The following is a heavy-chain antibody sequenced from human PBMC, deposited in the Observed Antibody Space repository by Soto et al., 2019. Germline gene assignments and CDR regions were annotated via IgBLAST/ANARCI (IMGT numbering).Heavy chain of an antibody. J-gene: IGHJ6*02. Sequence: GGSLRLSCAASGFTFSSYDMHWVRQATGKGLEWVSAIGTAGDTYYPGSVKGRFTISRENAKNSLYLQMNSLRAGDTAVYYFARANPLGYDSSGNYRYGMDVWGQGTTVTVSS. CDR1: GFTFSSYD. V-gene: IGHV3-13*04. D-gene: IGHD3-22*01. CDR3: ARANPLGYDSSGNYRYGMDV. CDR2: IGTAGDT.